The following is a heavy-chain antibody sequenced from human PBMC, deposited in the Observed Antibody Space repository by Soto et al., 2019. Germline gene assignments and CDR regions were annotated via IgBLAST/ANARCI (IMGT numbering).Heavy chain of an antibody. CDR3: AIEYRFAVPTDYYYGMYV. V-gene: IGHV1-2*04. J-gene: IGHJ6*02. CDR2: INPNSGGP. Sequence: ASVKVSCKASGYTFTGYYMHWVRQAPGQGLEWMGWINPNSGGPNYAQKFQGWVTMTRDTSISTAYMELSRLRSDDTAVYYCAIEYRFAVPTDYYYGMYVWGQGTTVTASS. CDR1: GYTFTGYY. D-gene: IGHD4-4*01.